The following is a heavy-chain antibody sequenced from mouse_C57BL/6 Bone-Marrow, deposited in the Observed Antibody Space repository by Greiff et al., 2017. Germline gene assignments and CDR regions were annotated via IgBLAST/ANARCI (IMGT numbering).Heavy chain of an antibody. J-gene: IGHJ2*01. CDR2: ISPGNSDT. V-gene: IGHV1-5*01. D-gene: IGHD3-2*02. CDR3: TRMAAQATSFDY. Sequence: VQLQQSGTVLARPGASVKMSCKTSGYTFTSYWMHWVKQRPGQGLEWIGAISPGNSDTSYNQKFKGKAKLTAVTSASTAYMELSSLTNEDSAVYYCTRMAAQATSFDYWGQGTTLTVSS. CDR1: GYTFTSYW.